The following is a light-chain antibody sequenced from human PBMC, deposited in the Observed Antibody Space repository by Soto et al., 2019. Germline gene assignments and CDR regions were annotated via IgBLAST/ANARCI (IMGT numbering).Light chain of an antibody. V-gene: IGLV1-40*01. Sequence: QSVLTQPPSVSGAQGQRVTISFTGSSSNIGAGIDVHWYQKFPGTAPKLLIYANTNRPSGVPDRFSGSKSGTSASLDITGLQAEDEADYYCQSYDNSLSGHVFGGGTKLTVL. CDR3: QSYDNSLSGHV. J-gene: IGLJ2*01. CDR2: ANT. CDR1: SSNIGAGID.